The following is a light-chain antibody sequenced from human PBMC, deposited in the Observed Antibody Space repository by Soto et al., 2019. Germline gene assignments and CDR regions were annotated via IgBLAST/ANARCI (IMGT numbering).Light chain of an antibody. J-gene: IGLJ3*02. V-gene: IGLV1-40*01. CDR1: SSNIGAGYD. CDR2: GNS. CDR3: QSYDSRLSGCV. Sequence: QSVLTQPPSVSGAPGQRVTISCTGSSSNIGAGYDVHWYQQLPGTAPKLLIYGNSNRPSGVPDRFSGSKSGTSASLAITGLQAEDEADYYCQSYDSRLSGCVFGGWTQLTVL.